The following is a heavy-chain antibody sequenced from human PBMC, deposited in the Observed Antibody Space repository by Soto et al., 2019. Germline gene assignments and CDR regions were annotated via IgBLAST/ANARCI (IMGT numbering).Heavy chain of an antibody. J-gene: IGHJ6*02. V-gene: IGHV1-24*01. CDR3: ARDGERDTGLNFYYYLHGMDA. Sequence: ASVKVSCKVSGYTLTELSMHWVRQAPGKGLEWMGGFDPEDGETIYAQKFQGEMTMTTDTATSTAYMDLRSLRSDDTAVYYCARDGERDTGLNFYYYLHGMDAWGQGTRVTVSS. D-gene: IGHD1-1*01. CDR1: GYTLTELS. CDR2: FDPEDGET.